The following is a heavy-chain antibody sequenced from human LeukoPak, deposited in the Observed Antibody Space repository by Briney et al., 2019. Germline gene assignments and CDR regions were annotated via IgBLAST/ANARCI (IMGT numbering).Heavy chain of an antibody. J-gene: IGHJ5*02. D-gene: IGHD7-27*01. Sequence: GASVKVSCKASGYTFTSYGISWVRQAPGQGLEWMGWISAYNGNTNYAQKLQGRVTMTADTSTSTAYMELRSLRSDDTAVYYCARQGKLALGTWWFDPWGQGTLVTVSS. V-gene: IGHV1-18*01. CDR1: GYTFTSYG. CDR2: ISAYNGNT. CDR3: ARQGKLALGTWWFDP.